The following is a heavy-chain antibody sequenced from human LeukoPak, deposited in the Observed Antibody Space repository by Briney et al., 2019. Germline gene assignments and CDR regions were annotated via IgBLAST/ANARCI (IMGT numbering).Heavy chain of an antibody. Sequence: PSETLSLTCTVSGGSISSSSYFWGWIRQPPGKGLGWIGSIYYTGSTYYNPSLKSRVSVSLDTSKNQFSLKLTSVTAADTAVYYCARAIKSAFLVDYWGQGTLVTVSS. V-gene: IGHV4-39*01. CDR3: ARAIKSAFLVDY. CDR2: IYYTGST. CDR1: GGSISSSSYF. D-gene: IGHD2-21*01. J-gene: IGHJ4*02.